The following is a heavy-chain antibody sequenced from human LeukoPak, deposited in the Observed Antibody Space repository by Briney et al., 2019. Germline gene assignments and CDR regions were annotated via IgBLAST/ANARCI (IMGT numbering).Heavy chain of an antibody. CDR2: IYYSGST. J-gene: IGHJ5*02. Sequence: SETLSLTCTVSGNSISSYYWSWIRQPPGKGLEWIGYIYYSGSTNYNPSLKSRVTISVDTSKNQFSLKLSSVTAADTAVYYCARGPSVAGNNWFDPWGQGTLVTVSS. CDR3: ARGPSVAGNNWFDP. CDR1: GNSISSYY. D-gene: IGHD6-19*01. V-gene: IGHV4-59*01.